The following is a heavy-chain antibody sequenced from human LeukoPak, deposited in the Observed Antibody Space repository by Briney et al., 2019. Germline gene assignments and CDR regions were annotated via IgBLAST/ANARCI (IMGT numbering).Heavy chain of an antibody. D-gene: IGHD3-10*01. CDR2: INNSGST. CDR1: GGSFSGYY. Sequence: SETLSLTCAVYGGSFSGYYWSWIRQPPGKGLEWIGEINNSGSTNYNPSLKSRVTISVDTSKNQFSLKLSSVTAADTAVYYCARGVPPYGSGSYYFDYWGQGTLVTVSS. V-gene: IGHV4-34*01. CDR3: ARGVPPYGSGSYYFDY. J-gene: IGHJ4*02.